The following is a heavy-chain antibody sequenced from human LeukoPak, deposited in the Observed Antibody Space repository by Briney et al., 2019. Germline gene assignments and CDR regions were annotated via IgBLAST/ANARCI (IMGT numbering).Heavy chain of an antibody. CDR2: ISSSGSTI. D-gene: IGHD3-22*01. J-gene: IGHJ4*02. Sequence: PGGSLRLSCAASGLTFSSYEINWVRQAPGKGLEWVSYISSSGSTIYYAVSVKGRFTISRDNARNSLYLQMNSLRAEDTAFYYCALTNYFDSSGQIVDYWGQGTLVTVSS. CDR3: ALTNYFDSSGQIVDY. V-gene: IGHV3-48*03. CDR1: GLTFSSYE.